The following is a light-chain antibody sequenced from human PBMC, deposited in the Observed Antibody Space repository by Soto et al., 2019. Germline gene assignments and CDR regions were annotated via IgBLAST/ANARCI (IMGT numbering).Light chain of an antibody. CDR2: GAS. CDR1: QNVNRN. Sequence: TQSPVTLSVSPGERATLSCRASQNVNRNLAWYQQKPGQPPRLLIYGASSRATGIPDRFSGSGSGTDFTLTISRLEPEDFAVFYCQHYDSLPITFGQGTRLEN. V-gene: IGKV3-20*01. CDR3: QHYDSLPIT. J-gene: IGKJ5*01.